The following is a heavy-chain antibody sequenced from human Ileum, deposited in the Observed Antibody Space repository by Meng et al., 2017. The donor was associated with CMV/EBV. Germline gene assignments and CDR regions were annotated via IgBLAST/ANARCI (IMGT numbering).Heavy chain of an antibody. CDR2: TNEDGSDK. D-gene: IGHD2-8*01. V-gene: IGHV3-7*01. J-gene: IGHJ4*02. CDR3: ASTGPLYGLYFCY. CDR1: GFTFSSYA. Sequence: GGSLRLSCAASGFTFSSYAMHWVRRAPGKGLEWVAKTNEDGSDKYYVDSVKGRFTIFRDNAKNSVYLQMNSLRAEDTAVYYCASTGPLYGLYFCYWGQGTLVTVSS.